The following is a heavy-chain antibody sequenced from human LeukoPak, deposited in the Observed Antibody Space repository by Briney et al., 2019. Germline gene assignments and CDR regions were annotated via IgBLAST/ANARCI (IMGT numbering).Heavy chain of an antibody. CDR2: ISSSGSTI. V-gene: IGHV3-48*03. Sequence: PGGSLRLSCAASGFTFSNYEMTWVRQAPGKGLGCVSYISSSGSTIYYADSVKGRFTISRDNAKNSLYLQMNSLRAEDTAVDYCARDGLDRFGELSDNWFDPWGQGTLVTVSS. CDR3: ARDGLDRFGELSDNWFDP. CDR1: GFTFSNYE. J-gene: IGHJ5*02. D-gene: IGHD3-10*01.